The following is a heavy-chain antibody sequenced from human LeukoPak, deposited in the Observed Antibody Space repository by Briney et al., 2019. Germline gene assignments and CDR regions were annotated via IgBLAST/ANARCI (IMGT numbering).Heavy chain of an antibody. CDR2: ISGSGSGGST. Sequence: GGSLRLSCAASGFTFSSSAMSWVRQAPGKGLEWVSSISGSGSGGSTYYADSVKGRFTISRDNSKNTLHLQMNSLRAEDTAVYYCAKSGYNRFDYWGQGTLVTVSS. V-gene: IGHV3-23*01. CDR1: GFTFSSSA. J-gene: IGHJ4*02. CDR3: AKSGYNRFDY. D-gene: IGHD5-24*01.